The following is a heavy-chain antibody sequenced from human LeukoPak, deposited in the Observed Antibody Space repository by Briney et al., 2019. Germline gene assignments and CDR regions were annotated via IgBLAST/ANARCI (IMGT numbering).Heavy chain of an antibody. CDR1: GYTFTGYY. CDR3: VRGYYYDSSGYFGIFDY. J-gene: IGHJ4*02. Sequence: EASVKVSCKASGYTFTGYYMHWVRQAPGQGLEWMGRINPNSGGTNYAQKFQGRVTMTRDTSISTAYMELSRLRSDDTAVYYCVRGYYYDSSGYFGIFDYWGQGTLVTVSS. CDR2: INPNSGGT. D-gene: IGHD3-22*01. V-gene: IGHV1-2*06.